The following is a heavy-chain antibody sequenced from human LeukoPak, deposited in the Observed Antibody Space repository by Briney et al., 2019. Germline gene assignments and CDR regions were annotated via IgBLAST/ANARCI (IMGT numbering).Heavy chain of an antibody. CDR3: ARDQAMLWFGELLFYYGMDV. D-gene: IGHD3-10*01. CDR2: INRKSGGT. Sequence: ASLKVSCKASGYTFNGYYLHWVRQAPGQGLEWMGWINRKSGGTNYAQKFQGRGTMTRDTTISAAYMELGSLRSEDTAVYYCARDQAMLWFGELLFYYGMDVWGQGTTVTVSS. V-gene: IGHV1-2*02. CDR1: GYTFNGYY. J-gene: IGHJ6*02.